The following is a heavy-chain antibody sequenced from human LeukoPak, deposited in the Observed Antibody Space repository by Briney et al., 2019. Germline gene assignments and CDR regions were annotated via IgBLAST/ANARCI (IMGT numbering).Heavy chain of an antibody. J-gene: IGHJ5*02. D-gene: IGHD3-3*01. CDR1: GGSISSSSYY. Sequence: SETLSLTCTVSGGSISSSSYYWGWIRQPPGKGLEWIGSFYYSGSTYYNPSLKSRVTISVDTSKNQFSLKLSSVTAADTAVYYCASTKLRFLEWLRFDPWGQGTLVTASS. CDR3: ASTKLRFLEWLRFDP. CDR2: FYYSGST. V-gene: IGHV4-39*01.